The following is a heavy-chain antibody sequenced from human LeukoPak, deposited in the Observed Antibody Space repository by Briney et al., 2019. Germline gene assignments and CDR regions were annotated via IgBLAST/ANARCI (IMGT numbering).Heavy chain of an antibody. CDR2: INPNSGVT. Sequence: ASVKVSSKASGYTFTGYYMHWVRQAPGQGLEWMGRINPNSGVTNYAQTLQGRVTMTRETAISTAYMELSSLRADETAVYYCAREVYGGSRRLRYWYFDLWGRGTLVAVSS. CDR3: AREVYGGSRRLRYWYFDL. CDR1: GYTFTGYY. V-gene: IGHV1-2*06. J-gene: IGHJ2*01. D-gene: IGHD2-15*01.